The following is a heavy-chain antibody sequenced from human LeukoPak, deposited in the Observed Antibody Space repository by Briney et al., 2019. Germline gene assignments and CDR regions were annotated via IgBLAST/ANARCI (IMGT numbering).Heavy chain of an antibody. V-gene: IGHV1-46*01. CDR1: GYTFTSYY. Sequence: ASVKVSCKASGYTFTSYYMHWVRQAPGQGLEWMGIINPSGGSTSYAQKFQGRATMTRDTSTSTVYMELSSLRSEDTAVYYCARDRGYCSSTSCYYFDYWGQGTLVTVSS. D-gene: IGHD2-2*01. CDR2: INPSGGST. CDR3: ARDRGYCSSTSCYYFDY. J-gene: IGHJ4*02.